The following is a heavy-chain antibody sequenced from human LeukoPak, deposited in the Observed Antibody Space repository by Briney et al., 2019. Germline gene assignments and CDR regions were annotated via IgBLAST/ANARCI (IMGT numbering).Heavy chain of an antibody. Sequence: SETLSLTCTVSGGSINSYYWDWIRQPPGKGLEWIGHIYYSGSTNYNPSLKSRVTISVDTSKSQFSLKLSSVTAADTAVYYCARVGIGSEKPPDYWGQGTLVTVSS. V-gene: IGHV4-59*01. J-gene: IGHJ4*02. CDR1: GGSINSYY. CDR2: IYYSGST. D-gene: IGHD2-21*01. CDR3: ARVGIGSEKPPDY.